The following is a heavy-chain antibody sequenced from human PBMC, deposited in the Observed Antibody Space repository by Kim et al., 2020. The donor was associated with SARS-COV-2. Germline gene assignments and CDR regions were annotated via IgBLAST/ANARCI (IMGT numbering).Heavy chain of an antibody. Sequence: GGSLRLSCAASGFTISSYGMNWVRQAPGKGLEWVSFISSSGDSRNYAESVKGRFTVSRDNAKNSLYLQMNSLRVEDTAVYYCTRDTCVPCSYIDYWCEGTLVTVSS. CDR2: ISSSGDSR. D-gene: IGHD2-15*01. CDR3: TRDTCVPCSYIDY. CDR1: GFTISSYG. J-gene: IGHJ4*02. V-gene: IGHV3-48*03.